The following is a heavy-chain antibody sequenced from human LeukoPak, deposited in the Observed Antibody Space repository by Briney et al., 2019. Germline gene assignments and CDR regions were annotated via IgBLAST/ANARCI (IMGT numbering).Heavy chain of an antibody. CDR1: GYSISSGYY. CDR2: IYHSGST. V-gene: IGHV4-38-2*01. D-gene: IGHD3-22*01. J-gene: IGHJ4*02. CDR3: ARRRSSGYYDW. Sequence: SETLSLTCAVSGYSISSGYYWGWIRQPPGKGLEWIGSIYHSGSTYYNPSLKSRVTISVYTSKNQFSLKLSSVTDPDTAVYYCARRRSSGYYDWWGQGTLATVSS.